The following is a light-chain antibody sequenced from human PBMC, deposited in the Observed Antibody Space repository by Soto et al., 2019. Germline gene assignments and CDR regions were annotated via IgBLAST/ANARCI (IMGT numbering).Light chain of an antibody. CDR1: QSISGW. V-gene: IGKV1-5*01. CDR3: QQYKSYPYT. CDR2: DAS. J-gene: IGKJ2*01. Sequence: DIQMTQSPSTLSASVGNTVSITCRASQSISGWMAWYQQKPGKVPKLLIFDASSLESGVPSRFSGSGSGTIFTLNISGLQHGDFATYYCQQYKSYPYTFGQGTKLEI.